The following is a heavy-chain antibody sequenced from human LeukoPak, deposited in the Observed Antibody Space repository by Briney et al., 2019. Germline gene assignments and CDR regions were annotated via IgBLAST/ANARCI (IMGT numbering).Heavy chain of an antibody. V-gene: IGHV1-2*02. Sequence: ASVKVSCKASGYTFTGDYMHWVRQAPVQGLEWMGWINPNSGGTNYAQKVQGRVTMTRDTSISTAYMELSRLRSDNTATYYCARGITIFGVVITYYFDYWGQGTLVTVSS. D-gene: IGHD3-3*01. CDR3: ARGITIFGVVITYYFDY. CDR1: GYTFTGDY. J-gene: IGHJ4*02. CDR2: INPNSGGT.